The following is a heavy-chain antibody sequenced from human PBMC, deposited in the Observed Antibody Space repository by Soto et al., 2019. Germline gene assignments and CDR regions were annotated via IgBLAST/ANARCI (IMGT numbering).Heavy chain of an antibody. CDR2: IWYDGSNK. CDR1: GFTFSSYG. V-gene: IGHV3-33*01. CDR3: ARGDKYYYDSSGPGYYYYYGMDV. D-gene: IGHD3-22*01. Sequence: GGSLRLSCAASGFTFSSYGMHWVRQAPGKGLEWVAVIWYDGSNKYYADSVKGRFTISRDNSKNTLYLQMNSLRAEDTAVYYCARGDKYYYDSSGPGYYYYYGMDVWGQGTTVTVSS. J-gene: IGHJ6*02.